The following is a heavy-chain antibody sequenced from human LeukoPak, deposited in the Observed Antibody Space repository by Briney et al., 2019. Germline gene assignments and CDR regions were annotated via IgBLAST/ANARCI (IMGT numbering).Heavy chain of an antibody. CDR1: GGSFSGYY. CDR2: INHSGST. V-gene: IGHV4-34*01. CDR3: ARWVRGYCSSTSCYSFDY. J-gene: IGHJ4*02. Sequence: SETLSLTCAVYGGSFSGYYWSWIRQPPGKGLEWIGEINHSGSTNYNPSLKSRVTISVDTSENQFSLKLSSVTAADTAVYYCARWVRGYCSSTSCYSFDYWGQGTLVTVSS. D-gene: IGHD2-2*01.